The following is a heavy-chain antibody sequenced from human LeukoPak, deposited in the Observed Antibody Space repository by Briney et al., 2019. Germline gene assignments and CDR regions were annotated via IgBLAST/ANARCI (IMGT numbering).Heavy chain of an antibody. CDR2: VSQDGSNR. V-gene: IGHV3-30*18. D-gene: IGHD1-26*01. CDR1: GFTFSSSG. Sequence: PGRSLRLSCAASGFTFSSSGMHWVRQAPGKELEWVSTVSQDGSNRYYGDSVKGRFFSSRDNSRNTVYLQMNSLRAEDTAVYFCAKDTPSPNSGFYHYWGQGTPVTVSS. CDR3: AKDTPSPNSGFYHY. J-gene: IGHJ4*02.